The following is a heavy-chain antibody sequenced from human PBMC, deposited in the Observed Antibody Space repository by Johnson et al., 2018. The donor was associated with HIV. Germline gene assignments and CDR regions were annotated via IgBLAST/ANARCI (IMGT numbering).Heavy chain of an antibody. J-gene: IGHJ3*02. CDR3: ARNLWGSYRHDAFDI. Sequence: VQLVESGGGLVQPGGSLRLSCAASGFTFSSYWMHWVRQAPGKGLVWVSRINSDGSSTSYADYVKGRFTVSRDNAKNTLYLQMNSLRAEDTAVYYCARNLWGSYRHDAFDIWGQGTMVTVSS. D-gene: IGHD3-16*02. V-gene: IGHV3-74*02. CDR1: GFTFSSYW. CDR2: INSDGSST.